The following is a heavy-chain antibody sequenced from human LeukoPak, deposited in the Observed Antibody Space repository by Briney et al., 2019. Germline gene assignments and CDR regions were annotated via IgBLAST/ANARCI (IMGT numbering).Heavy chain of an antibody. CDR2: ITWDGDST. D-gene: IGHD6-13*01. J-gene: IGHJ4*02. CDR3: ARGGVIAAGPDY. Sequence: GGSLRLSCAASGFTFDDYAMHWVRQAPGKGLEWVSLITWDGDSTYYADSVKGRFTISRDNSKNTLYLQMNSLRAEDTAVYYCARGGVIAAGPDYWGQGTLVTVSS. V-gene: IGHV3-43D*04. CDR1: GFTFDDYA.